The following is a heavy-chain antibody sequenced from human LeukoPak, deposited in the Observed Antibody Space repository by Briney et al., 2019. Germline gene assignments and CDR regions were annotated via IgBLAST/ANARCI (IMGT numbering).Heavy chain of an antibody. CDR3: ARDQDMAVAGFKY. D-gene: IGHD6-19*01. Sequence: SETLSLTCAVFGGSISSGGYYWSWVRQPAGKALEWIGRIYSGGSADHNASLKGRVNMSIDTSKNQFSLKLSSVTAADTAVYLCARDQDMAVAGFKYWGQGTLVIVSS. J-gene: IGHJ4*02. CDR2: IYSGGSA. CDR1: GGSISSGGYY. V-gene: IGHV4-61*02.